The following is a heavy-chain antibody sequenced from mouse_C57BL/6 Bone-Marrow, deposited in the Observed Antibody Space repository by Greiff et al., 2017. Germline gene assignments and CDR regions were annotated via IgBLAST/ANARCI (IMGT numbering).Heavy chain of an antibody. Sequence: VHVKQSGAELVRPGASVKLSCTASGFNIKDDYLHWVKQRPEQGLEWIGWLDPENGDTEYASKFQGKATITADTSANTAYLQLSSLTSEDTAVYDCTLITTVVATDYWGQGTTLTVSS. CDR1: GFNIKDDY. V-gene: IGHV14-4*01. J-gene: IGHJ2*01. CDR3: TLITTVVATDY. D-gene: IGHD1-1*01. CDR2: LDPENGDT.